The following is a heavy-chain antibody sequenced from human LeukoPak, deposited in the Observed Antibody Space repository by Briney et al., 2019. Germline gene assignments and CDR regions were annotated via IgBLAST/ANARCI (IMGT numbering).Heavy chain of an antibody. CDR2: VIPIFGTA. D-gene: IGHD6-19*01. J-gene: IGHJ3*02. CDR3: ARGAAVARPGTVGDI. Sequence: GASVKVSCKASGGTFSNYAISWVRQAPGQGLEWMRRVIPIFGTANYAQKLQGRVTITTDESTGTAYMELRSLRSEDTAVYYCARGAAVARPGTVGDIWGQGTMVTVSS. V-gene: IGHV1-69*05. CDR1: GGTFSNYA.